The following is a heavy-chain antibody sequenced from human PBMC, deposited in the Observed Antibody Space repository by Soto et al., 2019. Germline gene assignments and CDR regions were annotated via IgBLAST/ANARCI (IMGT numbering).Heavy chain of an antibody. CDR2: IIPIFGTA. D-gene: IGHD4-17*01. CDR1: GGTFSSYA. CDR3: ARDDYPHPYGMGV. Sequence: SVTVSCKASGGTFSSYAISWVRQAPGQGLEWMGGIIPIFGTANYAQKFQGRVTITADKSTSTAYMELNSLRSEDTAVHSCARDDYPHPYGMGVWGQRTSDTVS. J-gene: IGHJ6*02. V-gene: IGHV1-69*06.